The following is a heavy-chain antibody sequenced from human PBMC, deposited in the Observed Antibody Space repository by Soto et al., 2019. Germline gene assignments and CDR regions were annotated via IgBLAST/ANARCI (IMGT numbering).Heavy chain of an antibody. J-gene: IGHJ2*01. CDR3: ARQYILVVIAIPWYFDL. D-gene: IGHD2-21*01. V-gene: IGHV4-39*01. CDR1: GGSISSSSYY. CDR2: IYYSGST. Sequence: QLQLQESGPGLVKPSETLSLTCTVSGGSISSSSYYWGWIRQPPGKGLEWIGSIYYSGSTYYNPSLKSRVTISVDTSKNQFSPKLSSVTAADTAVYYCARQYILVVIAIPWYFDLWGRGTLVTVSS.